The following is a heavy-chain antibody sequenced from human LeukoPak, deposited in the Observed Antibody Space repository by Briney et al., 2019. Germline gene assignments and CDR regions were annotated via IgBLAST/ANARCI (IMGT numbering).Heavy chain of an antibody. CDR2: FDPEDGET. CDR3: ATVWLAAAFDY. CDR1: RYTLTELS. V-gene: IGHV1-24*01. Sequence: ASVTVSCKVSRYTLTELSMHWVRQAPGKGLEWMGGFDPEDGETIYAQKFQGRVTMTEDTSTDTAYMELSSLRSEDTSVYYCATVWLAAAFDYWGQGTLVTVSS. D-gene: IGHD6-13*01. J-gene: IGHJ4*02.